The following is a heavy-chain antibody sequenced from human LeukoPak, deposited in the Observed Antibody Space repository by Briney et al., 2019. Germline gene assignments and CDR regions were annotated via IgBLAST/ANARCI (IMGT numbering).Heavy chain of an antibody. D-gene: IGHD6-6*01. CDR2: IYYSGST. CDR3: ARDNRIAARKNYYYGMDV. Sequence: SETLSLTCTVSGVSISSGGYYWSWIRQHPGKGLEWIGYIYYSGSTYYNPSLKSRVTISVDTSKNQFSLKLSSVTAADTAVYYCARDNRIAARKNYYYGMDVWGQGTTVTVSS. J-gene: IGHJ6*02. V-gene: IGHV4-31*03. CDR1: GVSISSGGYY.